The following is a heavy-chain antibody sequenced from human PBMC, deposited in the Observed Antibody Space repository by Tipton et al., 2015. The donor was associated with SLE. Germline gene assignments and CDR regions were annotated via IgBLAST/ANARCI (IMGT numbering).Heavy chain of an antibody. CDR1: GGTFSSYA. V-gene: IGHV1-69*01. J-gene: IGHJ1*01. D-gene: IGHD6-6*01. CDR3: ARGVKQLVRTEYFQH. Sequence: QVQLVQSGAEVKKPGSSVKVSCKASGGTFSSYAISWVRQAPGQGLEWMGGIIPIFGTANYTQKFQGRVTITTDESTSTAYMELSSLRSEDTAVYYCARGVKQLVRTEYFQHWGQGTLVTVSS. CDR2: IIPIFGTA.